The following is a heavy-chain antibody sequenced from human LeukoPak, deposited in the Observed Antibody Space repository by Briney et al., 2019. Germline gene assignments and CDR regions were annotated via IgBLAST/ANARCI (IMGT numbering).Heavy chain of an antibody. CDR3: TRVSAYYDFWSGPFRGNWFDP. CDR2: IRSKAYGGTT. V-gene: IGHV3-49*04. CDR1: GFTFGDYA. D-gene: IGHD3-3*01. Sequence: GGSLRLSCTASGFTFGDYAMSWVRQAPGKGLEWVGFIRSKAYGGTTEYAASVKGRFTISRDDSKSIAYLQMNSLKTEDTAVYYCTRVSAYYDFWSGPFRGNWFDPWGQGTLVTVSS. J-gene: IGHJ5*02.